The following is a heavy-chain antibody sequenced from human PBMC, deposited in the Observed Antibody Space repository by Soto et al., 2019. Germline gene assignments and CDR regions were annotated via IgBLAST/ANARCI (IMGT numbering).Heavy chain of an antibody. CDR1: GGTFSSYA. Sequence: GASVKVSCKASGGTFSSYAISWVRQAPGQGLEWMGGIIPIFGTANYAQKFQGRVTITADESTSTAYMELSSLRSEDTAVYYCASGSSPYYYYYGMDVWGQGTTVTVSS. CDR3: ASGSSPYYYYYGMDV. J-gene: IGHJ6*02. D-gene: IGHD1-26*01. CDR2: IIPIFGTA. V-gene: IGHV1-69*13.